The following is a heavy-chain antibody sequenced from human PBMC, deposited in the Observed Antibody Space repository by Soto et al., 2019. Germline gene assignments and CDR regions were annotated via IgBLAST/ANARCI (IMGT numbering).Heavy chain of an antibody. Sequence: EVQLVESGGALVQPGGSLRLSCAASGFTFSLYWMSWVRQSPGTWVEWVANIKEDGSLIFYVYSVRGRFTITIDNSKNSVYLQMNSLRVENTAVYYCYPNYWDVDDMDVWGQGTTVTVS. CDR1: GFTFSLYW. V-gene: IGHV3-7*03. J-gene: IGHJ6*02. CDR2: IKEDGSLI. D-gene: IGHD1-7*01. CDR3: YPNYWDVDDMDV.